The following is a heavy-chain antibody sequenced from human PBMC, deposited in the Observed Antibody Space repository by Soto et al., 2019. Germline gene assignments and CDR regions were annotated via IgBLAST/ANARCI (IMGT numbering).Heavy chain of an antibody. Sequence: QVQLQQWGAGLLKPSETLSLTCAVYGGSFSGYYWTWIRQPPGTGLEWIGEINHSGSTNYNPSLKSRVTISVDTSKNPFSLKLTSLTAADTAVYYCARDKITGLFDYWGQGNLVNVSS. D-gene: IGHD2-8*02. J-gene: IGHJ4*02. CDR1: GGSFSGYY. CDR2: INHSGST. CDR3: ARDKITGLFDY. V-gene: IGHV4-34*01.